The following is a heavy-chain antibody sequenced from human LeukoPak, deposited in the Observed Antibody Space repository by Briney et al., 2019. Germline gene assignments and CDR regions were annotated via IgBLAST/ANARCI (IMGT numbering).Heavy chain of an antibody. D-gene: IGHD3-22*01. J-gene: IGHJ4*02. V-gene: IGHV1-24*01. CDR3: ATPGVVYYYDPLFDY. CDR1: GYTFTGYY. CDR2: FDPEDGET. Sequence: ASVKVSCKASGYTFTGYYMHWVRQAPGKGLEWMGGFDPEDGETIYAQKFQGRVTMTEDTSTDTAYMELSSLRSEDTAVYYCATPGVVYYYDPLFDYWGQGTLVTVSS.